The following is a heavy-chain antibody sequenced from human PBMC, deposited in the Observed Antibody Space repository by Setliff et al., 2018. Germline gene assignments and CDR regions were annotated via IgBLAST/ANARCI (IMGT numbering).Heavy chain of an antibody. D-gene: IGHD2-15*01. CDR3: ARTRYGLGGRPY. CDR2: IHYSGST. J-gene: IGHJ4*02. Sequence: SETLSLTCTVSGDSISGDYWSWIRQPPGKGLELIGFIHYSGSTNYNPSLKSRVTISLDTPKNQFSLRLSSVTAADTAVYYCARTRYGLGGRPYWGQGTLVTVSS. V-gene: IGHV4-59*01. CDR1: GDSISGDY.